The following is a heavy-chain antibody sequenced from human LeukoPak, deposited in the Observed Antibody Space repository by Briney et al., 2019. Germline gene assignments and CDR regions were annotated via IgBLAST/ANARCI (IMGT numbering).Heavy chain of an antibody. D-gene: IGHD2-15*01. J-gene: IGHJ4*02. Sequence: ASVKVSCEASGYTFTGYYMHWVRQAPGQGLEWMGWINPNSGGTNYAQKFQGRVTMTRDTSISTAYMELSRLRSDDTAVYYCARDQTDIVVVVAATLDYWGQGTLVTVSS. V-gene: IGHV1-2*02. CDR3: ARDQTDIVVVVAATLDY. CDR2: INPNSGGT. CDR1: GYTFTGYY.